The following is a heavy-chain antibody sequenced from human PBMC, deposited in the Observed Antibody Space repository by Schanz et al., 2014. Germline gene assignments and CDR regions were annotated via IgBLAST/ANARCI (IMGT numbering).Heavy chain of an antibody. Sequence: QVHLVQSGAEVKEPGSSVKVSRKPSGGTFVTFFFTWVRQAPGQGPQWMGRISPLLGVANYAQEFQGRLTITADTSTSTAYMELSSLRSEDTAVYYCATCSGGTCHAKPVLDNWGQGTLVTVSS. CDR2: ISPLLGVA. V-gene: IGHV1-69*04. CDR3: ATCSGGTCHAKPVLDN. CDR1: GGTFVTFF. J-gene: IGHJ4*02. D-gene: IGHD2-15*01.